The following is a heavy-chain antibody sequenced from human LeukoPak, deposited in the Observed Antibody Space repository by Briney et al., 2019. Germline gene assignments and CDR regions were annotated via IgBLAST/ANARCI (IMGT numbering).Heavy chain of an antibody. V-gene: IGHV3-7*03. J-gene: IGHJ4*02. D-gene: IGHD2-15*01. Sequence: GGSLRLSCAASGFIFSSYWMTWVRQAPGEGLEWVASIKTDGSEKYYVDSMKGRFTISRDNAKNSLYLQMNSLRAEDTAVYYCARELYCSGGSCYHFDYWGQGTLVTVSS. CDR2: IKTDGSEK. CDR3: ARELYCSGGSCYHFDY. CDR1: GFIFSSYW.